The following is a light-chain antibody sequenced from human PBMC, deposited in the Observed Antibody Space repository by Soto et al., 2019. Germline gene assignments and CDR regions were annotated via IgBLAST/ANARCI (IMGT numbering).Light chain of an antibody. CDR2: DVS. CDR1: SSVVGGYNY. J-gene: IGLJ1*01. V-gene: IGLV2-14*01. CDR3: SSYTSSSPCV. Sequence: QSVLTQPASVSGSPGQSITISCTGTSSVVGGYNYVSWYQQHPGKAPKLMIYDVSNRPSGVSNRFSGSKSGNTASLTISGLQAEDEADYYCSSYTSSSPCVFGTGTKVTVL.